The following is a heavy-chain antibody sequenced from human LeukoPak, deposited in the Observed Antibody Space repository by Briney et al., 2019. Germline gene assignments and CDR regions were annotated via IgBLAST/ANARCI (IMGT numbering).Heavy chain of an antibody. CDR3: ARAPTPIIAVAGSFDY. J-gene: IGHJ4*02. D-gene: IGHD6-19*01. Sequence: YQTLLLTCAISGDSVSNNSAAWNWIRQSPSRGLEWLGRTYYRSKWYNDYAVSVKSRITINPDTSKNQFSLQVNSVTPEDTAVYYCARAPTPIIAVAGSFDYWGQGTLVTVSS. CDR1: GDSVSNNSAA. CDR2: TYYRSKWYN. V-gene: IGHV6-1*01.